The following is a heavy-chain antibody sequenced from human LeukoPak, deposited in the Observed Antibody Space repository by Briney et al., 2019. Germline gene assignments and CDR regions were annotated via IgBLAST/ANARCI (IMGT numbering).Heavy chain of an antibody. J-gene: IGHJ6*02. CDR3: ARYPPHYYYGMDV. V-gene: IGHV4-34*01. Sequence: PSETLSLTCAVYGGSFSGYYWSWIRQPPGKGLEWIGEINHSGSTNYNPPLKSRVTISVDTSKNQFSLKLSSVTAADTAVYYCARYPPHYYYGMDVWGQGTTVTVSS. CDR1: GGSFSGYY. CDR2: INHSGST.